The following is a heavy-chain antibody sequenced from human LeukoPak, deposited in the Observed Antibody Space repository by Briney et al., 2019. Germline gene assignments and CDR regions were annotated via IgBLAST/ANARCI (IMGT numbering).Heavy chain of an antibody. Sequence: GGSLRLSCAAAGFTFRSYSMNWVRQAPGKGLEWVSFISSGISTIYYADSVKDRFTFSRDNAKNTLYLQMNSLRVEDTAVYYCARDNTGSYYFDYWRQATLVTVSS. CDR2: ISSGISTI. D-gene: IGHD1-26*01. J-gene: IGHJ4*02. CDR3: ARDNTGSYYFDY. V-gene: IGHV3-48*01. CDR1: GFTFRSYS.